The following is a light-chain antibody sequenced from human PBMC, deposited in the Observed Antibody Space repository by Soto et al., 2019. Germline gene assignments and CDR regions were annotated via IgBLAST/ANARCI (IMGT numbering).Light chain of an antibody. Sequence: QSALTQPASVSGSPGQSITISCTGTSNHVGSYNLVSWYQQHPRKAPKLIIYEANKRPSGISNRFSGSESASLTISGLQPEDEADYYCCSYAGRDTYVFGTGTKVTVL. V-gene: IGLV2-23*01. CDR2: EAN. CDR3: CSYAGRDTYV. J-gene: IGLJ1*01. CDR1: SNHVGSYNL.